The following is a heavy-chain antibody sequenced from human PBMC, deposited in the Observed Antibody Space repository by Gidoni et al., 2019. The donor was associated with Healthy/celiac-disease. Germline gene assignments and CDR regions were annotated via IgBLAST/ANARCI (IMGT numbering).Heavy chain of an antibody. CDR1: GGPSSSSNW. D-gene: IGHD4-17*01. Sequence: QVQLQESGPGLVKPSGTLSLTCAVSGGPSSSSNWWSWVRQPPGKGLEWIGEIYHSGSTNYNPSLKSRVTISVDKSKNQFSLKLSSVTAADTAVYYCASLTTRYYYYYGMDVWGQGTTVTVSS. CDR3: ASLTTRYYYYYGMDV. V-gene: IGHV4-4*02. CDR2: IYHSGST. J-gene: IGHJ6*02.